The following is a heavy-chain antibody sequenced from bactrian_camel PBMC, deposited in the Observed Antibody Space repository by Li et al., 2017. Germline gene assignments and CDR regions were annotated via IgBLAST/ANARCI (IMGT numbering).Heavy chain of an antibody. CDR2: FASDGST. V-gene: IGHV3S53*01. CDR3: AFRSYYACSTIAKVFNY. D-gene: IGHD2*01. J-gene: IGHJ4*01. Sequence: HVQLVESGGGSVQAGGSLTLSCTASGYTRKTYCLGWFRQAPGTEREWVASFASDGSTAYADSVKGRFTLSQDNAKNTLYLQMHSLKPEDTAIYSCAFRSYYACSTIAKVFNYWGQGTQVTVS. CDR1: GYTRKTYC.